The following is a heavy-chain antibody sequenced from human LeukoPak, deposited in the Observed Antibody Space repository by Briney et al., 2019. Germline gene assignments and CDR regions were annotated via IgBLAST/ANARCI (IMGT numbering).Heavy chain of an antibody. CDR3: ARGNHLLWFGDY. D-gene: IGHD3-10*01. J-gene: IGHJ4*02. CDR2: ISYDGSNK. Sequence: GGSLRLSCAASGFTFSSYAMHWVRQAPGKGLEWVAVISYDGSNKYYADSVEGRFTISRDNSKNTLYLQMNSLRAEDTAVYYCARGNHLLWFGDYWGQGTLVTVSS. V-gene: IGHV3-30-3*01. CDR1: GFTFSSYA.